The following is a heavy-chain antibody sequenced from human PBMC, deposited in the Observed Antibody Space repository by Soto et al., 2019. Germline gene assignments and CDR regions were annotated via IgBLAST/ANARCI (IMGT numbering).Heavy chain of an antibody. J-gene: IGHJ3*02. CDR2: IYYSGST. CDR1: GGSISSSSYY. Sequence: SETLSLTCTVSGGSISSSSYYWGWIRQPPGKGLEWIGSIYYSGSTYYNPSLKSRVTISVDTSKNQFSLKLSSVTAADTAVYYCSIQKLYGSGREAFDIWGQGTMVTVSS. D-gene: IGHD3-10*01. CDR3: SIQKLYGSGREAFDI. V-gene: IGHV4-39*01.